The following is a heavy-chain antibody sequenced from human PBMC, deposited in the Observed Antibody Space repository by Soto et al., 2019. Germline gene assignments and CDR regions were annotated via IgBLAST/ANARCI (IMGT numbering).Heavy chain of an antibody. J-gene: IGHJ6*02. CDR2: IHYSGSI. Sequence: PSEPLPLTCTVSWGSISYHYFHWTWISQSPGKGLEWIGYIHYSGSIIYNPSFKSRVTISVETSKNQFSLQLSSVTAADTAVYFCAREDDGGDRDYYGLDVWGQGTTVTVSS. CDR1: WGSISYHYFH. V-gene: IGHV4-30-4*08. CDR3: AREDDGGDRDYYGLDV. D-gene: IGHD2-21*02.